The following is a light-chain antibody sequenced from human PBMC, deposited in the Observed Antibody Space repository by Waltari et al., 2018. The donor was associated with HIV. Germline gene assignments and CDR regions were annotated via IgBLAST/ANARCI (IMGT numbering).Light chain of an antibody. CDR3: QHFGSSHLT. Sequence: IVLTQSPGNLSLSPGERGTRSCRASQSVSSSYLAWYQQKPCQAPRLLIYGGSSRATGIPDRFSGSGSGTDFTLSISGLEPEDCAVYYCQHFGSSHLTFGGGTKVEIK. J-gene: IGKJ4*01. V-gene: IGKV3-20*01. CDR1: QSVSSSY. CDR2: GGS.